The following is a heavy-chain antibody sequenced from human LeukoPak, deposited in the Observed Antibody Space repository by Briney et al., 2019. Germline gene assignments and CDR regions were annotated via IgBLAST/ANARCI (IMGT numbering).Heavy chain of an antibody. J-gene: IGHJ4*02. Sequence: SETLSLTCAVSGGSISSSNWWSWVRQPPGKGLEWIGEIYHSGSTNYNPSLKSRVTISVDKSKNQFSLKLSSVTAADTAVYYCATLDYGGNSGIYVYWGQGTLVTVSS. V-gene: IGHV4-4*02. CDR2: IYHSGST. D-gene: IGHD4-23*01. CDR3: ATLDYGGNSGIYVY. CDR1: GGSISSSNW.